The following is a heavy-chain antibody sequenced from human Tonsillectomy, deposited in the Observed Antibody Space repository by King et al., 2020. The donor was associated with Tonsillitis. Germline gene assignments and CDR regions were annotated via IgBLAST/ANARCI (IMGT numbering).Heavy chain of an antibody. CDR1: GASISSSDHY. J-gene: IGHJ4*02. D-gene: IGHD2-2*01. V-gene: IGHV4-39*01. CDR3: AVCECPRTSCYTFDY. CDR2: VYSSGST. Sequence: QLQESGPGLVRPSESLFLTCTVSGASISSSDHYWGWIRQPPGRGLEWIATVYSSGSTYYNPSLKSRVSISADTSKNQFSLKLTSVAAADTAVYFCAVCECPRTSCYTFDYWGQGILVTVSS.